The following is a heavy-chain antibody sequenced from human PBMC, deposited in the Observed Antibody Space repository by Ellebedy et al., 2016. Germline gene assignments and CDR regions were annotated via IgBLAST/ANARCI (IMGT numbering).Heavy chain of an antibody. Sequence: GGSLRLSCVVSGFSVSSNYLSWVRQAPGKGLEWVSVIYAGGSTFYEDSVKGRFTISRDNSKNTLYLQMNRLRAEDTAMYYFARRNTIPGPEPLDYWGQGTLITVSS. CDR2: IYAGGST. J-gene: IGHJ4*02. V-gene: IGHV3-66*04. CDR1: GFSVSSNY. CDR3: ARRNTIPGPEPLDY. D-gene: IGHD1-14*01.